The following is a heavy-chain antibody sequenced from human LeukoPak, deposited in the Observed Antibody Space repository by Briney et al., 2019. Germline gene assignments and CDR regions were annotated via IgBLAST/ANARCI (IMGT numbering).Heavy chain of an antibody. J-gene: IGHJ5*02. D-gene: IGHD6-13*01. Sequence: ASVKVSCKASGDTFTAYYMHWVRQAPGQGLEWMGWINPNSGGTNYAQKFQGRVTMTRDTSISTAYMELSRLRSDDTAVYYCARVASPYSSSWEYNWFDPWGQGTLVTVS. CDR3: ARVASPYSSSWEYNWFDP. CDR2: INPNSGGT. CDR1: GDTFTAYY. V-gene: IGHV1-2*02.